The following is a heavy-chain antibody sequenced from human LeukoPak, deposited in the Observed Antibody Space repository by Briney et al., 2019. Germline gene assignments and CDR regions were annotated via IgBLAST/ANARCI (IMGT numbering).Heavy chain of an antibody. CDR3: ARDPGSCSGGSCSFYWYFDL. V-gene: IGHV4-59*01. D-gene: IGHD2-15*01. J-gene: IGHJ2*01. Sequence: SETLSLTCSVSGVSISSSYWSWIRQPRGKGLEWIGYISYRGTTKYNPSLKSRVTISVDTSKNQVSLNLSSVTAADTAVYYCARDPGSCSGGSCSFYWYFDLWGRGTLVTVSS. CDR2: ISYRGTT. CDR1: GVSISSSY.